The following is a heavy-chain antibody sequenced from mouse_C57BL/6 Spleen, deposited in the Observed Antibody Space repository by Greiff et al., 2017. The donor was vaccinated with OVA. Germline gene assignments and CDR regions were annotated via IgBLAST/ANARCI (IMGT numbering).Heavy chain of an antibody. CDR3: ARGDYGSSYYWYFDV. CDR2: IYPRSGNT. J-gene: IGHJ1*03. Sequence: QVHVKQSGAELARPGASVKLSCKASGYTFTSYGISWVKQRTGQGLEWIGEIYPRSGNTYYNEKFKGKATLTADKSSSTAYMELRSLTSEDSAVYFCARGDYGSSYYWYFDVWGTGTTVTVSS. V-gene: IGHV1-81*01. D-gene: IGHD1-1*01. CDR1: GYTFTSYG.